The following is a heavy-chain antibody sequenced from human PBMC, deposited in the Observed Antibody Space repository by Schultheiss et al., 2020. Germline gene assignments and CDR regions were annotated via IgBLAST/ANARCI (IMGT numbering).Heavy chain of an antibody. CDR1: GGSISSYY. CDR3: ARLGYGSGSYGWFDP. CDR2: IDYSGST. D-gene: IGHD3-10*01. J-gene: IGHJ5*02. V-gene: IGHV4-59*08. Sequence: SETMSLSCTVSGGSISSYYWSWIRQPPGKGLEWIGYIDYSGSTNYNPSLKSRVTISVDTSKNQFSLKPSSVTAADTAVYYCARLGYGSGSYGWFDPWGQGTLVTVAS.